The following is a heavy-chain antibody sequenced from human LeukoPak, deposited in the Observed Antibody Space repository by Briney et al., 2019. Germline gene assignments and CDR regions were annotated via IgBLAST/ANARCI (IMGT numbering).Heavy chain of an antibody. D-gene: IGHD2/OR15-2a*01. CDR3: AREGDRHFTFDY. V-gene: IGHV3-30*01. CDR2: TAYDGAEK. Sequence: SGRSLRFSCAASGSTFSGHLLHWVRQAPGKGLEWVGGTAYDGAEKYYADSVRGRFAISRDNSKSTVYLEMNSLRPEDAAVYYCAREGDRHFTFDYWGRGTLVTVSS. CDR1: GSTFSGHL. J-gene: IGHJ4*02.